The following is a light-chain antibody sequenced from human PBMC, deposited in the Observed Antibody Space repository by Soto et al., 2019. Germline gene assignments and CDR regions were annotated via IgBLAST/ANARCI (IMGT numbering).Light chain of an antibody. V-gene: IGKV1-5*03. Sequence: IPMTQSPSSLAASTGDRVTIPCLARQGISSYLAWYQQKPGKAPKLLIYKASTLKSGVPSRFSGSGSGTESTLTISSLQPDDFATYYCQHYNSYSEAFGQGTKVDIK. CDR2: KAS. CDR1: QGISSY. J-gene: IGKJ1*01. CDR3: QHYNSYSEA.